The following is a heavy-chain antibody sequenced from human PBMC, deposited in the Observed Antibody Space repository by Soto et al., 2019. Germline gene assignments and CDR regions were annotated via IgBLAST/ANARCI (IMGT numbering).Heavy chain of an antibody. CDR3: ARGPAYIDGWRTFDL. D-gene: IGHD6-19*01. CDR2: TYYNGDT. Sequence: SEPLSLTCTVSDDSFRGAEYYLSWMRQPLGKGPEWIGYTYYNGDTKYNPALRSRVTMSEDTSKNQFSLRLSSVTAADTAVYFCARGPAYIDGWRTFDLWGRGILVTVSS. J-gene: IGHJ4*02. CDR1: DDSFRGAEYY. V-gene: IGHV4-61*08.